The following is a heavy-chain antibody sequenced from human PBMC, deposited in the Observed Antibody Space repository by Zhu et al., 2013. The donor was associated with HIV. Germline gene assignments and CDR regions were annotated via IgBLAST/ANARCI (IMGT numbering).Heavy chain of an antibody. CDR2: ISYDGSNK. CDR1: GFTFSDYG. Sequence: VQLVESGGGVVQPGGSLRLSCAASGFTFSDYGMHWVRQAPGKGLEWVAVISYDGSNKYYADSVKGRFTISRDNSKNTLYLQMNSLRAEDTAVYYCARGKGYSSSWYLATELEDFDYWGQGTLVTVSS. J-gene: IGHJ4*02. D-gene: IGHD6-13*01. CDR3: ARGKGYSSSWYLATELEDFDY. V-gene: IGHV3-30*19.